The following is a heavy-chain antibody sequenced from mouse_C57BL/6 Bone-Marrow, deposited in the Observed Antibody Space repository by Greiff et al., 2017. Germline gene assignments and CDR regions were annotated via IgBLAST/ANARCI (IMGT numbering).Heavy chain of an antibody. D-gene: IGHD2-3*01. CDR2: IDPSDSYT. J-gene: IGHJ3*01. CDR1: GYTFTSYW. CDR3: ARHDGYYWFAY. V-gene: IGHV1-59*01. Sequence: VQLKQPGAELVRPGTSVKLSCKASGYTFTSYWMHRVKQRPGQGLEWIGVIDPSDSYTNYNQKFKGKATLTVDTSSSTAYMQLSSLTSEDSAVYYCARHDGYYWFAYWGQGTLVTVSA.